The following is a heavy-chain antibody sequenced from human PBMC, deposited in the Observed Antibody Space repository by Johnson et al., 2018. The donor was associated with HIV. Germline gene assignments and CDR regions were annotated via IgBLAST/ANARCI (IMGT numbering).Heavy chain of an antibody. CDR2: IGTAGDP. V-gene: IGHV3-13*05. D-gene: IGHD1-26*01. CDR1: GFTFSASG. CDR3: ARGIVGATDAFDI. J-gene: IGHJ3*02. Sequence: EVQVVESGGGLVQPGGSLKLSCAASGFTFSASGMHWVRQASGQGLEWVSAIGTAGDPYYQGSVKGRFTISRENAKNSLYLQMNSLRAGDTAVYYCARGIVGATDAFDIWGQGTMVTVSS.